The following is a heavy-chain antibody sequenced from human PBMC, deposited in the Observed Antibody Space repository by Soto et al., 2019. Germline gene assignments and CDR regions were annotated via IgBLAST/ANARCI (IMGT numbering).Heavy chain of an antibody. J-gene: IGHJ4*02. CDR3: ARDRAVAGTYYFDY. D-gene: IGHD6-19*01. V-gene: IGHV4-31*03. CDR1: GGSISSGGYY. Sequence: PSETLSLTCTVSGGSISSGGYYWSWILHHPGKGLEWIGYIYYSGSTYYNPSLKSRVTISVDTSKNQFSLKLSSVTAADTAVYYCARDRAVAGTYYFDYWGQGTLVTVSS. CDR2: IYYSGST.